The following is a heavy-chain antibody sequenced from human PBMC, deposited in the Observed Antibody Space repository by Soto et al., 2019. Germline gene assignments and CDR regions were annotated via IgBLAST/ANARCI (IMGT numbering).Heavy chain of an antibody. J-gene: IGHJ3*02. CDR1: GDSFDNYY. D-gene: IGHD5-12*01. CDR3: AGSGRLGDSFDI. V-gene: IGHV1-2*04. Sequence: QVQLAQSGAEVKKPGASVKVSCKASGDSFDNYYIHWVRQTPEHGLEWMGWINPNSGGTKYAQKFQDWVTMTWDTAINTGYMELRGLKADDTAPYYCAGSGRLGDSFDIWGQGTMVSVSS. CDR2: INPNSGGT.